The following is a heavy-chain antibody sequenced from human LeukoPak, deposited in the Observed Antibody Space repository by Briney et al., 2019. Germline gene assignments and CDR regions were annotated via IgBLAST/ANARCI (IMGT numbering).Heavy chain of an antibody. CDR2: FDPEDSET. Sequence: GASVKVSCKVSGYTLTELSMHWVRQAPGKGLEWMGGFDPEDSETIYAQKFQGRVTMTEDTSTDTAYMELSSLRSEDMAVYYCATPSTYYYDSSGYYKYWGQGTLVTVSS. CDR1: GYTLTELS. V-gene: IGHV1-24*01. J-gene: IGHJ4*02. D-gene: IGHD3-22*01. CDR3: ATPSTYYYDSSGYYKY.